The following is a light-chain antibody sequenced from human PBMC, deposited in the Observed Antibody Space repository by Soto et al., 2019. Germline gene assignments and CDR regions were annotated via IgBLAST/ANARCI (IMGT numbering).Light chain of an antibody. CDR2: EVS. Sequence: QSALTQPPSASGSPGQSVTISCTGTSXDVGGYNYVSWYQQHPGKAPKLMIYEVSKRPSGVPDRFSGSKSGNTASLTVSGLQPEDEADYYCSSYAGSNKSVFGTGTKVTV. J-gene: IGLJ1*01. CDR3: SSYAGSNKSV. V-gene: IGLV2-8*01. CDR1: SXDVGGYNY.